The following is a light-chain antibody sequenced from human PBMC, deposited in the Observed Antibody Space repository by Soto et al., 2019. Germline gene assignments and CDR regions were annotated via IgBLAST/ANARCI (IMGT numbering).Light chain of an antibody. J-gene: IGKJ1*01. CDR2: AAS. V-gene: IGKV1-8*01. CDR1: QGISSY. CDR3: QQYYSYPRT. Sequence: AIRMTQSPSSFSASTGDRVTITCRASQGISSYLAWYQQKPGKAPKLLIYAASTLQSGVPSRFNGSVSGTDFTLTISCLQSEDFATYYFQQYYSYPRTFGQGTQV.